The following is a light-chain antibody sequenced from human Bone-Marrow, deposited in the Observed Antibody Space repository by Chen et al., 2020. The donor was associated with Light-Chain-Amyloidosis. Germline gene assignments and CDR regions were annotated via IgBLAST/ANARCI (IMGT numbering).Light chain of an antibody. CDR2: EVS. J-gene: IGLJ3*02. V-gene: IGLV2-23*02. CDR3: CSYAGSSTFEV. CDR1: SSDVGSDNL. Sequence: QSALTQPASVSASPGQSITISCTGTSSDVGSDNLVSWYQQHPDKAPKLMIYEVSKRPSGVSNRLSGSKSGNTASLTISGLQAEDEADYYCCSYAGSSTFEVFGGGTKLTVL.